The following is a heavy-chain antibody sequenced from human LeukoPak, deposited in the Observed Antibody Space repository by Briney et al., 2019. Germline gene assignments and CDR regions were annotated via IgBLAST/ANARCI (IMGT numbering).Heavy chain of an antibody. D-gene: IGHD1-26*01. CDR3: AKHMVGATVGY. J-gene: IGHJ4*02. CDR2: ISGSGGST. V-gene: IGHV3-23*01. CDR1: GFTFSSYA. Sequence: GGSLRLSCAASGFTFSSYAMSWVRQAPEKGLEWVSAISGSGGSTYYADSVKGRFTISRDNSKNTLYLQMNSLRAEDTAVYYCAKHMVGATVGYWGQGTLVTVSS.